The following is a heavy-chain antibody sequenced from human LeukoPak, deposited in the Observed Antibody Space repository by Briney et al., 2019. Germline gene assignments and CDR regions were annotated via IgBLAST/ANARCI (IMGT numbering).Heavy chain of an antibody. V-gene: IGHV1-46*03. Sequence: ASVKVSCKASGYTFTNYYIHWVRQAPGQGLEWMGIINPGGRSTSYAQKFQGRVTMTRDTSTSTVYMELSSLRSEDTAVYYCTRQDASDCSSTSCYYYWGQGTLVTVSS. D-gene: IGHD2-2*01. CDR1: GYTFTNYY. J-gene: IGHJ4*02. CDR3: TRQDASDCSSTSCYYY. CDR2: INPGGRST.